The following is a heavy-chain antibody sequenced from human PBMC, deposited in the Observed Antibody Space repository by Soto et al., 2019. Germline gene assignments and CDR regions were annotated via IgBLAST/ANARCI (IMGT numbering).Heavy chain of an antibody. CDR1: GFTFTDYA. CDR3: ARDTALDSSGPSYYYYYGIDG. V-gene: IGHV3-30-3*01. CDR2: ISYDGGKK. J-gene: IGHJ6*01. D-gene: IGHD3-22*01. Sequence: QVQLVESGGGVVQPGRSLRLSCAASGFTFTDYAMHWVRQAPGKGLEWVAVISYDGGKKYYADSVKGRFTISRDNSKNTVYLQMNSLRVEDTAVYYCARDTALDSSGPSYYYYYGIDGWGQGNTVTVSS.